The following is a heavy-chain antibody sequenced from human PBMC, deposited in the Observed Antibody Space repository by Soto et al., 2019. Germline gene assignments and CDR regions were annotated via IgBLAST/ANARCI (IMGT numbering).Heavy chain of an antibody. CDR3: EKATRNYDSSGYFDY. CDR1: GFTFSSYA. Sequence: GSLRVSCSASGFTFSSYAMSWVRQAPGKGLEWVSAISGSGGSTYYADSVKGRFTISRDNSKNTLYLQMNSLRAEDTAVYYCEKATRNYDSSGYFDYWGQGTLVTVSS. D-gene: IGHD3-22*01. V-gene: IGHV3-23*01. J-gene: IGHJ4*02. CDR2: ISGSGGST.